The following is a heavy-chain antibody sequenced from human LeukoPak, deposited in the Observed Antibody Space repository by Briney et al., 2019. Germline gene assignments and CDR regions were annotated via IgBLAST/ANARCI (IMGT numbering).Heavy chain of an antibody. CDR3: ARPMYSGSYNWFDP. V-gene: IGHV4-4*09. CDR2: TYISGST. Sequence: SETLSLTCTVSGGSISSYYWSWIRQPPGKGLEWIGDTYISGSTNYNPSLKSRVTISADTSKNQFSLKLNSVTVADTAVYYCARPMYSGSYNWFDPWGQGTLVTVSS. D-gene: IGHD1-26*01. CDR1: GGSISSYY. J-gene: IGHJ5*02.